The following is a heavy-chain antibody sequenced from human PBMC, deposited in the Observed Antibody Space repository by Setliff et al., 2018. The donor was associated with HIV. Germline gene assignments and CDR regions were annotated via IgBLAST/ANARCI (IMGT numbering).Heavy chain of an antibody. D-gene: IGHD3-22*01. V-gene: IGHV1-46*01. J-gene: IGHJ3*02. CDR1: GYTFTSDY. CDR2: INPAGNPT. CDR3: ARAGHYDSSGTPWENAFDI. Sequence: ASVKVSCKASGYTFTSDYIHWVRQAPGQGLEWMGIINPAGNPTNYGQKFQDRVTMTTDTATSTAYMELRSLGSDDTAVYYCARAGHYDSSGTPWENAFDIWGQGTMVTVSS.